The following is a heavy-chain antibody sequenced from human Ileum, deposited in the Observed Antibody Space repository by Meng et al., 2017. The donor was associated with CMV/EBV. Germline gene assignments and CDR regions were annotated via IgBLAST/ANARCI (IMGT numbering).Heavy chain of an antibody. CDR2: IYGGGTT. J-gene: IGHJ4*02. V-gene: IGHV3-53*01. CDR1: TFIVNSNY. Sequence: EVRLVEAGGCSNPPGGSLRPSCAVSTFIVNSNYMSWVRQAPGKGLEWVSIIYGGGTTYYADSVKGRFTISRDNSKNTLFLQMNNLRVEDTAVYYCARPHSQSTGWGADSWGQGTLVTVSS. D-gene: IGHD1-26*01. CDR3: ARPHSQSTGWGADS.